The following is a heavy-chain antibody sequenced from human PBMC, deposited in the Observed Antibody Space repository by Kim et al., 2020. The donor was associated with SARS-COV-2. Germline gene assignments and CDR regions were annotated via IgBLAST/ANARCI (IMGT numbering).Heavy chain of an antibody. CDR3: ARDRRSGSSYYYYYGMDV. D-gene: IGHD3-10*01. CDR2: INAGNGNT. CDR1: GYTFTSYA. V-gene: IGHV1-3*01. J-gene: IGHJ6*02. Sequence: ASVKVSRKASGYTFTSYAMHWVRQAPGQRLEWMGCINAGNGNTKYSQKFQGRVTITRDTSASTAYMELSSLRSEDTAVYYCARDRRSGSSYYYYYGMDVWGQGTTVTVSS.